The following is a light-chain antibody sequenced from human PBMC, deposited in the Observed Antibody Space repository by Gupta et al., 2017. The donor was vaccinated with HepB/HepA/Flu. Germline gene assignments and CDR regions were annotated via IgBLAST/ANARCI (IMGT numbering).Light chain of an antibody. V-gene: IGKV3-15*01. Sequence: EIVMTQSPATLSVSPGERATLSCRASQSISSNLAWYQQTPGQAPRLIIFGASTRATGFPARFSGSGSGTEFTLTISSLQSEDFAVYYCQQYKIRPHTFGGGTKVEIK. CDR1: QSISSN. CDR3: QQYKIRPHT. J-gene: IGKJ4*01. CDR2: GAS.